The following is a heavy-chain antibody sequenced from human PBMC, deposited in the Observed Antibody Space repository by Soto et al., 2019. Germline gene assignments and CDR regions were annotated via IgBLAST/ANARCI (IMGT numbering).Heavy chain of an antibody. J-gene: IGHJ5*02. Sequence: QVQLVQSGAEVKKPGSSVTVSCKASGGIFSSYSINWVRQAHGQGLEWMGGIIPMFGTPHYAQKFQGRVTMTADVSATTAYMELSSLRSEDTAIYCTRGPRLPGATSWHHPWGQGTPVTVSS. CDR3: RGPRLPGATSWHHP. CDR1: GGIFSSYS. V-gene: IGHV1-69*01. D-gene: IGHD2-2*01. CDR2: IIPMFGTP.